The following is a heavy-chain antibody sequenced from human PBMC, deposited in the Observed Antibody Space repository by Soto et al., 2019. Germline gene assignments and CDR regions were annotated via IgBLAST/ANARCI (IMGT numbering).Heavy chain of an antibody. CDR3: ARDQGGYSGYDPPYYYYYGMDV. Sequence: QVQLVQSGAEVKKPGSSVKVSCKASGGTFSSYAISWVRQAPGQGLEWMGGIIPIFGTANYAQKFQGRVTLTADKSTSTAYMELSSLRSEDTAVYYCARDQGGYSGYDPPYYYYYGMDVWGQGTTVTVSS. V-gene: IGHV1-69*06. CDR2: IIPIFGTA. CDR1: GGTFSSYA. J-gene: IGHJ6*02. D-gene: IGHD5-12*01.